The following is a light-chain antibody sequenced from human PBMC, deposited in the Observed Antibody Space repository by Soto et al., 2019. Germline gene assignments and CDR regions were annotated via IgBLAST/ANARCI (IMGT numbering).Light chain of an antibody. CDR2: KAS. Sequence: DIQMTQSPSTLSASVGDRVTITCRASQSISSWLAWYQQKPGKAPKLLIYKASSLESGVPSRFSGSGSGTEFTLTISSLQPYDFATYYCQQYNSYPITFGKGTRLEIK. V-gene: IGKV1-5*03. CDR3: QQYNSYPIT. CDR1: QSISSW. J-gene: IGKJ5*01.